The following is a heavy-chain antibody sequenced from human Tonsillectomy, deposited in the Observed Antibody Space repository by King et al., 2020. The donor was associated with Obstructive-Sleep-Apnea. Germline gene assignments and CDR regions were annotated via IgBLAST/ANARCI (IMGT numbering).Heavy chain of an antibody. V-gene: IGHV1-2*02. CDR2: INPNSGGT. J-gene: IGHJ4*02. D-gene: IGHD3-9*01. CDR1: GYTFTGYY. Sequence: VQLVESGAEVKKPGASVKVSCKASGYTFTGYYMHWVRQAPGQGLEWMGWINPNSGGTNYAQKFQGRVTMTRDTSISAAYMELSRLRSDDTAVYYCARSGARRGYVDWFLYDYWGQGTLVTVSS. CDR3: ARSGARRGYVDWFLYDY.